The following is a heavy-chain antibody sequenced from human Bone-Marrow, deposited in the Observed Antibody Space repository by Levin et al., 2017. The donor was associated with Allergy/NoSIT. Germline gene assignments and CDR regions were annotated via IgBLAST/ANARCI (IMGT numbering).Heavy chain of an antibody. V-gene: IGHV3-9*01. CDR2: ISWSSGSI. CDR1: GFTFEDNA. CDR3: ATEESSTYDYESSGDYPLDY. D-gene: IGHD3-22*01. J-gene: IGHJ4*02. Sequence: GGSLRLSCAASGFTFEDNAMIWVRQAPGKGLEWVSGISWSSGSIGYADSVKGRFTISRDKAKNSLYLQMNSLRAEDTALYYCATEESSTYDYESSGDYPLDYWGQGTLVTVSS.